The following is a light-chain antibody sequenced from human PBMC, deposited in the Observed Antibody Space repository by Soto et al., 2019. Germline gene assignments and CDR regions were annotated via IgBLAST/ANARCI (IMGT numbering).Light chain of an antibody. Sequence: QSAPTQPPSVSGSPGQSVTFSCTGTSSDVGGYNYVSWYQQYPGKAPKLMIYEVYKRPSGVPDRFAGSKSGNTASLTVSGLQPEDEADYYCSAYAGRSTWVFGGGTKLTVL. CDR2: EVY. V-gene: IGLV2-8*01. CDR1: SSDVGGYNY. CDR3: SAYAGRSTWV. J-gene: IGLJ2*01.